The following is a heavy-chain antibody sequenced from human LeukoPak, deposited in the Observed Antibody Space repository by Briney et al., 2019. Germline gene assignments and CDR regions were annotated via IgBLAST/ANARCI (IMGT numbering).Heavy chain of an antibody. CDR1: DGSISSGGYY. J-gene: IGHJ4*02. CDR3: ARDRSGDIQD. Sequence: SETLSLTCTVSDGSISSGGYYWSWIRQHPGKGLEWIGYIYYSGSTYYNPSLKSRVTISVDTSKNQFSLKLSSVTAADTAVYYCARDRSGDIQDWGQGTLVTVSS. D-gene: IGHD3-9*01. V-gene: IGHV4-31*03. CDR2: IYYSGST.